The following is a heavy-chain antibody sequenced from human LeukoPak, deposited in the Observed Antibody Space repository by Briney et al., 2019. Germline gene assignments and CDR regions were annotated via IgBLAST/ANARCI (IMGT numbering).Heavy chain of an antibody. J-gene: IGHJ5*02. V-gene: IGHV4-31*03. CDR3: ARDRGFRYCSSTSCAPNLGWFDP. D-gene: IGHD2-2*01. CDR1: GGSISSGGYY. CDR2: IYYSGST. Sequence: SETLSLTCTVSGGSISSGGYYWSWIRQHPGKGLEWIGYIYYSGSTYYNPSLKSRVTISVDTSKNQFSLKLSSATAADTAVYYCARDRGFRYCSSTSCAPNLGWFDPWGQGTLVTVSS.